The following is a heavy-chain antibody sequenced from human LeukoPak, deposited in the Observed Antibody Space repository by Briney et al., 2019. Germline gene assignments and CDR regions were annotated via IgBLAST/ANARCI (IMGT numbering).Heavy chain of an antibody. CDR1: GYTYTSYG. Sequence: ASVQVSCKASGYTYTSYGISWVRQAPGQGLEWMGWISAYNGNTNYTQKLQGRVTMTTDTSTSTAYMELRSLRSDDTAVYDCARDGDYGVDDFDYWGQGTLVTASS. CDR2: ISAYNGNT. J-gene: IGHJ4*02. D-gene: IGHD4-17*01. CDR3: ARDGDYGVDDFDY. V-gene: IGHV1-18*04.